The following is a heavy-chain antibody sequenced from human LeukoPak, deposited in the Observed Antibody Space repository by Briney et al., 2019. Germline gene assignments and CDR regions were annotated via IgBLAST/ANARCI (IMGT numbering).Heavy chain of an antibody. D-gene: IGHD1-26*01. CDR2: IYYSGST. Sequence: SETLSLTCTVSGGSISSYYWSWIRQPPGKGLEWIAYIYYSGSTDYNPSLKSRVTISLDTSRNQFSLKLSSVTAADTAVYYCARHDPIVGTPDAFDIWGQGTMVTVSS. CDR1: GGSISSYY. V-gene: IGHV4-59*08. J-gene: IGHJ3*02. CDR3: ARHDPIVGTPDAFDI.